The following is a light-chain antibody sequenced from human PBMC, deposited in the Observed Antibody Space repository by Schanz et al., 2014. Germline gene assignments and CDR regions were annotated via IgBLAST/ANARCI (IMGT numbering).Light chain of an antibody. CDR2: DNN. Sequence: QSVLTQPPSVSGAPGQRVTISCTGSSSNLGASYDVQWYQQLPGAAPKLLIYDNNKRPSGFPDRFSGSKSGTSATLGITGLQTGDEADYYCGTWDGSLSTGVFGGGTKLTVL. CDR1: SSNLGASYD. J-gene: IGLJ2*01. CDR3: GTWDGSLSTGV. V-gene: IGLV1-51*01.